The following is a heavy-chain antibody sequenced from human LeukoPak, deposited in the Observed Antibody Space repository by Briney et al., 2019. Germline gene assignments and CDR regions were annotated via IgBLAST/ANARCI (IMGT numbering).Heavy chain of an antibody. CDR3: ARDLDVDTAMVPGDY. CDR1: GFTVSNNY. D-gene: IGHD5-18*01. V-gene: IGHV3-53*01. Sequence: GGSLRLSCAASGFTVSNNYMNWVRQAPGKGLEWVSLIYSGGSTYYADSVKGRFTISRDNSKNTLYLQMNSLRAEDTAVYYCARDLDVDTAMVPGDYWGQGTLVTVSS. J-gene: IGHJ4*02. CDR2: IYSGGST.